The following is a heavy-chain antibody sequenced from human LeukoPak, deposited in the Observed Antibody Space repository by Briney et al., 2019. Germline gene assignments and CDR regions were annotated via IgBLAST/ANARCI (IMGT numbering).Heavy chain of an antibody. CDR3: ARALVDTAMVTRGLMNWFDP. D-gene: IGHD5-18*01. V-gene: IGHV3-48*01. CDR1: GFTVSSNY. Sequence: TGGSLRLSCAASGFTVSSNYMSWVRQAPGKGLEWVSFISGTSITIYYADSVKGRFTISRDNVKNSLFLQMNSLRAEDTAVYYCARALVDTAMVTRGLMNWFDPWGQGTLVTVSS. CDR2: ISGTSITI. J-gene: IGHJ5*02.